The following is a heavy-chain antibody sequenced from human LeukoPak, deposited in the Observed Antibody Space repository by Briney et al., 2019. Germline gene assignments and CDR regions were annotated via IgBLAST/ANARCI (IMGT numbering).Heavy chain of an antibody. CDR1: GFTFSSYS. J-gene: IGHJ6*03. CDR3: ARAPIAAAGTGYYYMDV. CDR2: ISSSSSYI. Sequence: GGSLRLSCAASGFTFSSYSMNWVRQAPGKGLEWVSSISSSSSYIYYADSVKGRFTISRDNAKNSLYPQMNSLRAEDTAVYYCARAPIAAAGTGYYYMDVWGKGTTVTVSS. D-gene: IGHD6-13*01. V-gene: IGHV3-21*01.